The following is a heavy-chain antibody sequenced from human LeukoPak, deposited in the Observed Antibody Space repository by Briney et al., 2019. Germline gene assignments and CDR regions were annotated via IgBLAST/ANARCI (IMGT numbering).Heavy chain of an antibody. CDR1: GGSINTYY. J-gene: IGHJ3*01. D-gene: IGHD1-26*01. V-gene: IGHV4-59*08. Sequence: PSETLSLTCTVSGGSINTYYWSWVRQPPEKGLQWIAYLYYSGSNNFNPSLKSRLTISVDTSKNQFSLKLSSVTAADTAVYYCARSGSKPSGGAFDLWGQGTMVTVSS. CDR3: ARSGSKPSGGAFDL. CDR2: LYYSGSN.